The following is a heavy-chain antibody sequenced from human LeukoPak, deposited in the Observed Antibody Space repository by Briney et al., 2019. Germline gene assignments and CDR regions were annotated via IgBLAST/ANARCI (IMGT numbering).Heavy chain of an antibody. Sequence: GGSLRLSCAASGFTFSSYSMNWVRQAPGKGLEWVSSISSSSSYIYYADSVKGRFTISRDNAKNSLYLQMNSLRAEDTAVYYCARSYDSSGLAFDIWGQGTMVTVSS. D-gene: IGHD3-22*01. J-gene: IGHJ3*02. V-gene: IGHV3-21*01. CDR2: ISSSSSYI. CDR3: ARSYDSSGLAFDI. CDR1: GFTFSSYS.